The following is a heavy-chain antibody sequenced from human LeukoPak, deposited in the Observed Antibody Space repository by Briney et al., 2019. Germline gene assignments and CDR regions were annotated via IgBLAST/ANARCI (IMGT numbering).Heavy chain of an antibody. Sequence: GGSLRLSCSASGFTFSSFAMHWVRQAPEKGLEYVSSISSNGDSTYYADSVKGRFTISRDNSKNTLFLQMSSLRAEDTAVYFCVKDGRYYYGSGSLFDPWGQGTLVTVSS. CDR3: VKDGRYYYGSGSLFDP. CDR2: ISSNGDST. CDR1: GFTFSSFA. J-gene: IGHJ5*02. D-gene: IGHD3-10*01. V-gene: IGHV3-64D*06.